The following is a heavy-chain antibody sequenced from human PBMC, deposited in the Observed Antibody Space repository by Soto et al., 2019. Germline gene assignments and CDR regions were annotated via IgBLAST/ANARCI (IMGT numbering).Heavy chain of an antibody. CDR2: ISYDGSNK. CDR1: GFTFSSYG. J-gene: IGHJ4*02. Sequence: GGSLRLSCAASGFTFSSYGMHWVRQAPGKGLEWVAVISYDGSNKYYADSVKGRFTISRDNSKNTLYLQMNSLRAEDTAVYYCAKDPNGSGSYPGYWGQGTLVTVSS. CDR3: AKDPNGSGSYPGY. D-gene: IGHD3-10*01. V-gene: IGHV3-30*18.